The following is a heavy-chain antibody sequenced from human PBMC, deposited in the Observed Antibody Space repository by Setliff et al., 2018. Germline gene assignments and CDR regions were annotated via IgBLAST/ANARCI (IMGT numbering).Heavy chain of an antibody. CDR1: GYIFSAYH. CDR3: ARAPSGTGFYHFFSYMDV. D-gene: IGHD1-7*01. Sequence: ASVKVSCKATGYIFSAYHVHWVRQAPGQGPEWVGCIRPLRGDTKSAQKFQGRLTMTGDASINTAFMELTGLTSDDTAVYYCARAPSGTGFYHFFSYMDVWGKGTTVTVSS. CDR2: IRPLRGDT. V-gene: IGHV1-2*02. J-gene: IGHJ6*03.